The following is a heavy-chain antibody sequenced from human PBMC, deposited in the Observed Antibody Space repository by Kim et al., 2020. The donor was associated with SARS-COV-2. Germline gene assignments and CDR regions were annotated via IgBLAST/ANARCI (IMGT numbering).Heavy chain of an antibody. CDR1: GFTFRGSW. V-gene: IGHV3-74*01. CDR2: INDDGTST. Sequence: GGSLRLSCATSGFTFRGSWIHWVRQVPGKGLMWVSRINDDGTSTSYADSVRGRFIISRDNRKNTLYLQMNGVRGDDSAIYYCAKNDILDMWGQGTRVTVSS. CDR3: AKNDILDM. J-gene: IGHJ3*02.